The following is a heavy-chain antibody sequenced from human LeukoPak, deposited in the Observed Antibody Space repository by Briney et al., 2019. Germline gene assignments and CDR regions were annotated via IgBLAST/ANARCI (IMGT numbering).Heavy chain of an antibody. CDR1: GFTFSNYG. D-gene: IGHD2-2*01. CDR2: ISYDGRNK. V-gene: IGHV3-30*04. J-gene: IGHJ6*03. Sequence: PGGSLRLSCAASGFTFSNYGTHWVRQAPGKGLEWVAVISYDGRNKYYADSVRGRFTISRDNSKNGLFLQMNSLRPEDTAIYYCAREGFTSSWLYYYYYMDVWGKGTTVTVSS. CDR3: AREGFTSSWLYYYYYMDV.